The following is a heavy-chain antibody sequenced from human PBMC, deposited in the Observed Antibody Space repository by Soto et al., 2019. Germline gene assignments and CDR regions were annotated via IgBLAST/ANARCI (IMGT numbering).Heavy chain of an antibody. Sequence: QVQLVQSGAEVKKPGASVKVSCKASGYTFTSYGISWVRQAPGQGLEWMGWISAYNGNTNYAQKLQGRVIMTTDSATSTAYMELTSLRSDVTAVYYCARYGYSSSWFHYWGQGALVTVSS. D-gene: IGHD6-13*01. V-gene: IGHV1-18*01. CDR3: ARYGYSSSWFHY. CDR1: GYTFTSYG. CDR2: ISAYNGNT. J-gene: IGHJ4*02.